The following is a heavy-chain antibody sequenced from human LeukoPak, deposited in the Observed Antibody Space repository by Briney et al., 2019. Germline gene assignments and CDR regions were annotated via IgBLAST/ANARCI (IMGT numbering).Heavy chain of an antibody. J-gene: IGHJ4*02. Sequence: GGSLRLSCAASGFTFSTYSMNWVRQAPGKGLEWVSTISSDSSRYIYYADSVKGRFTISRDNAKNSLYLQMNSLRAEDTAVYYCAKDYYYDSSGYYYVPNIDYWGQGTLVTVSS. CDR2: ISSDSSRYI. CDR1: GFTFSTYS. CDR3: AKDYYYDSSGYYYVPNIDY. D-gene: IGHD3-22*01. V-gene: IGHV3-21*01.